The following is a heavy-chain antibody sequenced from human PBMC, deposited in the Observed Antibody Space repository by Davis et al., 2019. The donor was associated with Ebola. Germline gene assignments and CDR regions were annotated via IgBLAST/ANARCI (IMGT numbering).Heavy chain of an antibody. D-gene: IGHD3-3*01. CDR2: RYYGGSA. J-gene: IGHJ3*02. CDR3: ARDGDPSDLGSDSFDI. Sequence: SETLSLTCAAYGGSFSGYYWSWIRQVPGKGLEWIGYRYYGGSASNNPSLNSRVTISIDTSKNQLPLELTSVTAADTAVYYCARDGDPSDLGSDSFDIWGQGKMVTVSS. CDR1: GGSFSGYY. V-gene: IGHV4-59*01.